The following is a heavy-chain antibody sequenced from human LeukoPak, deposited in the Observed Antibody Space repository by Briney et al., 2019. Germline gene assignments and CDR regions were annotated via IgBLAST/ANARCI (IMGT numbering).Heavy chain of an antibody. CDR3: AKVPVVRGVNIGLPLDY. D-gene: IGHD3-10*01. J-gene: IGHJ4*02. Sequence: GGSLRLSCAASGFTFSSYAMSWVRQAPGKGLEWVSAISGSGGSTYYADSVKGRFTISRDNSKNTLYLQMNSLRAEDTAVYYCAKVPVVRGVNIGLPLDYWGQGTLVTVSS. CDR1: GFTFSSYA. CDR2: ISGSGGST. V-gene: IGHV3-23*01.